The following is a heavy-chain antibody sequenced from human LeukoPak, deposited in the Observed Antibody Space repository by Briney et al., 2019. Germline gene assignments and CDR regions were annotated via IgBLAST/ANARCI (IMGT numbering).Heavy chain of an antibody. D-gene: IGHD3-10*01. CDR1: GFTFSSYW. V-gene: IGHV3-74*01. CDR3: VVDLSGSADY. Sequence: GGSLRLSCVASGFTFSSYWMHWVRQAPGKGLVWVSRINTDGSTTSYADSVKGRFTISRDNAKNTLYLQMNSLRTEDSALYYCVVDLSGSADYWGQGTLVTVSS. J-gene: IGHJ4*02. CDR2: INTDGSTT.